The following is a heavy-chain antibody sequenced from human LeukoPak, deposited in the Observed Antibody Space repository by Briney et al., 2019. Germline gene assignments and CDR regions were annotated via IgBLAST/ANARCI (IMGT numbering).Heavy chain of an antibody. J-gene: IGHJ3*02. CDR1: GFTFSSYS. CDR2: ISSSSSYI. D-gene: IGHD6-13*01. CDR3: ANLPGYSSSWYREAFDI. Sequence: GGSLRLSCAASGFTFSSYSMNWVRQAPGKGLEWVSSISSSSSYIYYADSVKGRFTISRDNAKNSLYLQMNSLRAEDTAVYYCANLPGYSSSWYREAFDIWGQGTMVTVSS. V-gene: IGHV3-21*04.